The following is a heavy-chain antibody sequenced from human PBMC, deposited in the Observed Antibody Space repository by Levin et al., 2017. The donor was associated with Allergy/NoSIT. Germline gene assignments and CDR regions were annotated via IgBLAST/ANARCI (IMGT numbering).Heavy chain of an antibody. D-gene: IGHD3-3*01. Sequence: PGGSLRLSCAASGFTFSNRAMTWVRQAAGKGLEWVSGITGDGEDTHYADSVKGRFTISRDNSKNTLSLQMNSLRADDTAIYFCAKGNTIFGVGRLDYWGRGTLVTVS. J-gene: IGHJ4*02. CDR2: ITGDGEDT. V-gene: IGHV3-23*01. CDR1: GFTFSNRA. CDR3: AKGNTIFGVGRLDY.